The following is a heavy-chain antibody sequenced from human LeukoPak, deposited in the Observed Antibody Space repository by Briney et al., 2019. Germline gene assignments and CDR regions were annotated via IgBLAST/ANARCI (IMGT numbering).Heavy chain of an antibody. D-gene: IGHD6-19*01. J-gene: IGHJ4*02. Sequence: GGSLRLSCAVSGFTFNSYGMHWVRQAPGKGLEWVAVIWYDGSNKYYAGSVKGRFIISRDNFKNTLYLQMNSLRAEDTAVYYCARYSSGWSLDYWGQGTLVTVSS. CDR2: IWYDGSNK. V-gene: IGHV3-33*01. CDR3: ARYSSGWSLDY. CDR1: GFTFNSYG.